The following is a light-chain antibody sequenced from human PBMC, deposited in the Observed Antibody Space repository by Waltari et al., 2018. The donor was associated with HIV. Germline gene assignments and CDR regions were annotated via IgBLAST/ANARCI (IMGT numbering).Light chain of an antibody. CDR2: EAS. Sequence: DIQMTQYPSIMSASVGDRVTIPCRASQNIRRWLAWYQQTPVKAPKLLIYEASSLESGVPSRFSGSGSGTEFTLTISSLQPDDFATYYCQQYHSFPYTFGQGTKLEI. J-gene: IGKJ2*01. CDR1: QNIRRW. V-gene: IGKV1-5*03. CDR3: QQYHSFPYT.